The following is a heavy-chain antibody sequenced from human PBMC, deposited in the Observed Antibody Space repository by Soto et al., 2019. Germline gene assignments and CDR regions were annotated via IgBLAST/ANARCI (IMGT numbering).Heavy chain of an antibody. D-gene: IGHD1-1*01. CDR1: GGSISSSSYY. CDR2: IYYSGST. J-gene: IGHJ4*02. CDR3: ARLTGTNDDDY. V-gene: IGHV4-39*01. Sequence: SETLSLTCTVSGGSISSSSYYWGWIRQPPGKGLEWIGSIYYSGSTYYNPSLKSRVTISVDTSKNQFSLKLSSVTAADTAVYYCARLTGTNDDDYWGQGTLVTVSS.